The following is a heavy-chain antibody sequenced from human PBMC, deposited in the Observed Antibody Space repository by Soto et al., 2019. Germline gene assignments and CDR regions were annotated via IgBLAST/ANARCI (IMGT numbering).Heavy chain of an antibody. J-gene: IGHJ4*02. CDR1: GFTFSNSA. CDR3: AKDRGYCSGGSCYSSYYFDY. D-gene: IGHD2-15*01. Sequence: EVQLLGSGGGLVQPGGSLRLSCAASGFTFSNSAMSWVRQAPGKGLEWVSAISGSGGSTYYADSVKGRFTISRDNSKNTLYLQMNSLRAEDTAVYYCAKDRGYCSGGSCYSSYYFDYWGQGTLVTVSS. V-gene: IGHV3-23*01. CDR2: ISGSGGST.